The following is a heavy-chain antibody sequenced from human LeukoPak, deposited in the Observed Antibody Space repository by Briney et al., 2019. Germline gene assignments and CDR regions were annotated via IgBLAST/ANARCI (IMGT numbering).Heavy chain of an antibody. CDR3: AKGRDGYNLFDY. D-gene: IGHD5-24*01. CDR1: GFTFSSYS. CDR2: MSNSGENT. Sequence: PGGSLRLSCAASGFTFSSYSMQWVRQTPGKGLEWVGIMSNSGENTFYGEAVKGRFTISRDNSKNTLYLQMNSLRAEDTAVYYCAKGRDGYNLFDYWGQGTLVTVSS. V-gene: IGHV3-30*18. J-gene: IGHJ4*02.